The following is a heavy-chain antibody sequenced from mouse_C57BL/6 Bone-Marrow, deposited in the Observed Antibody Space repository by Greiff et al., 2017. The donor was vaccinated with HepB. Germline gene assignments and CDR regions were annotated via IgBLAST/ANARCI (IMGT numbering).Heavy chain of an antibody. CDR1: GYTFTSYW. D-gene: IGHD1-1*01. V-gene: IGHV1-64*01. J-gene: IGHJ4*01. CDR2: IHPNSGST. CDR3: ARGFDYYRSSVYAMDY. Sequence: QVQLKQPGAELVKPGASVKLSCKASGYTFTSYWMHWVKQRPGQGLEWIGMIHPNSGSTNYNEKFKSKATLTVDKSSSTAYMQLSSLTSEDSAVYYCARGFDYYRSSVYAMDYWGQGTSVTVSS.